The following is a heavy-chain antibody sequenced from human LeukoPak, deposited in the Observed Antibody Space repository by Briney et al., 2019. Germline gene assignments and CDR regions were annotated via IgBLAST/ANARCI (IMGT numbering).Heavy chain of an antibody. V-gene: IGHV1-69*13. CDR2: IIPIFGTA. CDR3: ASSLYYYDSSGYYDY. Sequence: SVKVSCKASGGTFSSYAISWVRQAPGQGLEWMGGIIPIFGTANYAQKFQGRVTITADESTSTAYMELSSPRSEDTAVYYCASSLYYYDSSGYYDYWGQGTLVTVSS. J-gene: IGHJ4*02. CDR1: GGTFSSYA. D-gene: IGHD3-22*01.